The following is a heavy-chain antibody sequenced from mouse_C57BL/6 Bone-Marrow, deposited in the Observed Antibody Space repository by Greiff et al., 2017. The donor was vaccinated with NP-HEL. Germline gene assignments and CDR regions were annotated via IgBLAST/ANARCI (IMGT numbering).Heavy chain of an antibody. CDR3: ASYLFAY. J-gene: IGHJ3*01. CDR1: GFSLTSYG. Sequence: VQLQQSGPGLVQPSQSLSITCTVSGFSLTSYGVHWVRQSPGKGLEWLGVIWSGGSTDYNAAFISRLSISKDNSKSQVFFKMNSLQADDTAIYYCASYLFAYWGQGTLVTVSA. CDR2: IWSGGST. D-gene: IGHD5-5*01. V-gene: IGHV2-2*01.